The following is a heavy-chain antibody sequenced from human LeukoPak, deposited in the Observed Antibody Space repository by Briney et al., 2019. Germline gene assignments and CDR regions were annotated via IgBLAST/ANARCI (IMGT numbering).Heavy chain of an antibody. CDR3: ARDSSSYYFDY. Sequence: GGSLRLSCAASGFTVTSNHMNWVRQAPGKGLEWVSIIYTGGTTHYADSLKDRFTISRDDSINTLYLQMNSLRADDTAVYYCARDSSSYYFDYWGQGTLVTVSS. CDR1: GFTVTSNH. D-gene: IGHD6-6*01. V-gene: IGHV3-66*01. CDR2: IYTGGTT. J-gene: IGHJ4*02.